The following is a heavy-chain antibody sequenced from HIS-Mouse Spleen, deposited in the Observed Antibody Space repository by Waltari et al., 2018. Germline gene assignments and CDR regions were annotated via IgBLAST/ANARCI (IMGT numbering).Heavy chain of an antibody. CDR3: ARDGKNDGIAAAGLDYFDY. D-gene: IGHD6-13*01. V-gene: IGHV4-39*07. Sequence: QLQLQESGPGLVKPSETLSLTCTVSGGSISSSSYYWGWFRQPPGKGLEWIGSIYYSGSTYYNPSLKSRVTISVDTSKNQFSLKLSSVTAADTAVYYCARDGKNDGIAAAGLDYFDYWGQGTLVTVSS. CDR2: IYYSGST. CDR1: GGSISSSSYY. J-gene: IGHJ4*02.